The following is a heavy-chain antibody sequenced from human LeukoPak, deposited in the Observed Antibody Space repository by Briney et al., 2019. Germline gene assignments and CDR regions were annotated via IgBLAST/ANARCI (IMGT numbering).Heavy chain of an antibody. CDR1: GFTFSSYA. J-gene: IGHJ4*02. D-gene: IGHD3-10*01. CDR3: AKAEGSGNQPFDY. CDR2: ISAGGGTT. Sequence: GGSLRLSCAASGFTFSSYAMSWVRQAPGKGLEWVSHISAGGGTTYYADSVQGRFTISRDNSKNTLYLQMYSLRAEDTAVYYCAKAEGSGNQPFDYWGQGTLVTVPS. V-gene: IGHV3-23*01.